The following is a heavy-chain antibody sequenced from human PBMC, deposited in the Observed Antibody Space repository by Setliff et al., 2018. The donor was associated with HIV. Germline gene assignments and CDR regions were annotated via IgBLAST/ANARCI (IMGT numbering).Heavy chain of an antibody. CDR3: ARDGSGYNPPNWFDP. V-gene: IGHV3-7*03. J-gene: IGHJ5*02. Sequence: GGSLRLSCAASGFRFSTYWMTWVRQAPGKGLEWVANIKQDGSEKYYVDSVKGRFTLSRDNAKNSLYLQMNSLRDDDTAMYYCARDGSGYNPPNWFDPWGKGTEVTVSS. CDR2: IKQDGSEK. CDR1: GFRFSTYW. D-gene: IGHD6-25*01.